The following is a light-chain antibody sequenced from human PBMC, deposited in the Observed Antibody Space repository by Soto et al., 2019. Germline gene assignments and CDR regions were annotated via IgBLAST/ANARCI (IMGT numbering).Light chain of an antibody. J-gene: IGLJ2*01. V-gene: IGLV1-51*01. CDR2: DNN. CDR1: SSNIGNNY. CDR3: GTWDSSLSVLGVV. Sequence: QSVLTQPPSVSAAPGQKVTISCSGSSSNIGNNYVSWYQHLPGAAPKLLIYDNNERPSGIPDRFSGSKSGTSATLGITGLQTGDEADYYCGTWDSSLSVLGVVFGGGTKLIVL.